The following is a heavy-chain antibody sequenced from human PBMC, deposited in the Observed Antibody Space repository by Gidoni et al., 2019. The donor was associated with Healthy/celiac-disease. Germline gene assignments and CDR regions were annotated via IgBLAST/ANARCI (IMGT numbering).Heavy chain of an antibody. V-gene: IGHV3-15*01. CDR2: IKSKTEGGTT. Sequence: EVQLVESGGGLVKPGGSLRLSCAASGFTFSNAWMSWVRQAPGKGLEWVGRIKSKTEGGTTDYAAPVKGRFTISRDDSKNTLYLQMNSLKTEDTAVYYCTTEPYSSSWYWFDPWGQGTLVTVSS. CDR1: GFTFSNAW. D-gene: IGHD6-13*01. J-gene: IGHJ5*02. CDR3: TTEPYSSSWYWFDP.